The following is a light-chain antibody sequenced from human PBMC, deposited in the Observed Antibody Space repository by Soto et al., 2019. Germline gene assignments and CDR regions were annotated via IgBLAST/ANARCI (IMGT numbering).Light chain of an antibody. V-gene: IGKV3D-15*01. CDR3: QQYNNWPPT. CDR1: QSVSGN. CDR2: GAS. Sequence: EIVMTQSPATLSVSPGERATLSCRASQSVSGNLAWYQQKPGQAPRLLIYGASTRATGIPARCSGSGSGTEFTLTISSRQSEDFAVYYCQQYNNWPPTFGQGTKVEIK. J-gene: IGKJ1*01.